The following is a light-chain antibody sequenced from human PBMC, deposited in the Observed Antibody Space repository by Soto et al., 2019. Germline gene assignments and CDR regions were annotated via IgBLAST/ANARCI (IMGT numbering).Light chain of an antibody. CDR2: EAS. CDR3: QQRSNWRT. Sequence: TQSPATLSLSPGERATLSCRASQSVSSYLAWYQQKPGQAPRLLIYEASNRATGIPARFSGSGSGTDFTLTISSLEPEDFAVYYCQQRSNWRTFGQGTKLEIK. V-gene: IGKV3-11*01. J-gene: IGKJ2*01. CDR1: QSVSSY.